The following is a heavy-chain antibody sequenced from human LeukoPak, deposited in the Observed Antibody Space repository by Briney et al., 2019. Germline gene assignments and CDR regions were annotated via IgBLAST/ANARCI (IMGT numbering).Heavy chain of an antibody. Sequence: SETLSLTCTVSGGSISSSSYYWGWIRQPPGKGLEWIGSIYYSGSTYYNPSLKSRVTISVDTSKNQFSLKLSSVTAADTAVYYCARQLRGYYTNYYFDYWGQGTLVTVPS. V-gene: IGHV4-39*01. CDR1: GGSISSSSYY. J-gene: IGHJ4*02. CDR2: IYYSGST. D-gene: IGHD3-22*01. CDR3: ARQLRGYYTNYYFDY.